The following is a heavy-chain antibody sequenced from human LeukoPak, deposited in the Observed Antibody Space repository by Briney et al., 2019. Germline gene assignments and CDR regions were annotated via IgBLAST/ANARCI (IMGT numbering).Heavy chain of an antibody. CDR2: IYPGDSDT. J-gene: IGHJ4*02. V-gene: IGHV5-51*01. Sequence: GESLKISCKGSGSSFTSYWIGWVRQLPGKGLEWMGIIYPGDSDTRYSPSFQGQVTISADKSISTAYLQWSSLKASDTAMYYCARYSIYCSGGSCYGFDYWGQGTLVTVSS. CDR3: ARYSIYCSGGSCYGFDY. D-gene: IGHD2-15*01. CDR1: GSSFTSYW.